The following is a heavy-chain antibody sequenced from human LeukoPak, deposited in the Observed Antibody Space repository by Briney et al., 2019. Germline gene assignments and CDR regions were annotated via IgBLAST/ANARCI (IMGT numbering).Heavy chain of an antibody. Sequence: ASVKVSCKASGYTFTGYYMHWVRQAPGQGLEWMGGFDPEDGETIYAQKFQGRVTMTEDTSTDTAYMELSSLRSEDTAVYYCAREYYYGSGSYSDYWGQGTLVTVSS. V-gene: IGHV1-24*01. D-gene: IGHD3-10*01. CDR1: GYTFTGYY. J-gene: IGHJ4*02. CDR2: FDPEDGET. CDR3: AREYYYGSGSYSDY.